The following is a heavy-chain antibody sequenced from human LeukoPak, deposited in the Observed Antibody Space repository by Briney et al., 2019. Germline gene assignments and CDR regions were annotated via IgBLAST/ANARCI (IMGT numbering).Heavy chain of an antibody. Sequence: PGGSLRLSCAVSGFTFGNFWMHWVRQVPGKGLVWVARMDTDGRTTDYADSVKGRFTISRDNARNTLYLQMRSLRADDTALYYCATDVTGSEDRWGQGTLVTVSS. CDR2: MDTDGRTT. D-gene: IGHD6-25*01. V-gene: IGHV3-74*01. J-gene: IGHJ5*02. CDR3: ATDVTGSEDR. CDR1: GFTFGNFW.